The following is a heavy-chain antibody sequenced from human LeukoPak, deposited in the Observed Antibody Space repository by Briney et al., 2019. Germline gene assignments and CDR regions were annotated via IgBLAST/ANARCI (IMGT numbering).Heavy chain of an antibody. V-gene: IGHV1-69*13. CDR1: GGTFSSYA. D-gene: IGHD3-10*01. CDR2: IIPIFGTA. Sequence: ASVKVSCKASGGTFSSYAISWVRQAPGQGLEWMGGIIPIFGTANDAQKFQGRVTITADESTSTAYMELSSLRSEDTAVYYCARDGEYYYGSGSSAPPMDVWGKGTPVTVSS. CDR3: ARDGEYYYGSGSSAPPMDV. J-gene: IGHJ6*04.